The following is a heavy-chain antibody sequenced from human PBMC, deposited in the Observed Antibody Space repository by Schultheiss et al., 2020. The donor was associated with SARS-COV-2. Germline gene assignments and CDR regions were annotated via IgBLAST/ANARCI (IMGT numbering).Heavy chain of an antibody. D-gene: IGHD3-22*01. CDR2: ISYDGSNK. CDR3: ASAGYDSSGYYYV. Sequence: GESLRLSCAASGFIFSSYGMHWVRQAPGKGLEWVAVISYDGSNKYYADSVKGRFTISRDNSKNTLYLQMNSLRAEDTAVYYCASAGYDSSGYYYVWGQGTLVTVSS. CDR1: GFIFSSYG. V-gene: IGHV3-30*03. J-gene: IGHJ4*02.